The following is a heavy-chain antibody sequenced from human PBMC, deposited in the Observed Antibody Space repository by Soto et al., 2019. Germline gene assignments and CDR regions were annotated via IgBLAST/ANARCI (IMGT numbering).Heavy chain of an antibody. D-gene: IGHD6-6*01. J-gene: IGHJ4*02. Sequence: SETLSLTCAVYGGSFSGYYWSWIRQPPGKGLEWIGEINHSGSTNYNPSLKSRVTISVDTSKNQFSLKLSSVTAADTAVYYGARVFGYSGSSVFDSGGRGPLVTVPS. CDR1: GGSFSGYY. V-gene: IGHV4-34*01. CDR2: INHSGST. CDR3: ARVFGYSGSSVFDS.